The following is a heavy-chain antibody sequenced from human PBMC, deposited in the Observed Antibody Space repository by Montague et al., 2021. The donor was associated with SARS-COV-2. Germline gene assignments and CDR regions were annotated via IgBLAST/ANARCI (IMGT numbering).Heavy chain of an antibody. CDR3: ARHLTWDIFDGFDT. V-gene: IGHV3-20*04. Sequence: SLRLSCAASGFTFDDYAMSWVRQVPGKGLECVSSINWNSGSTTYADPVKGRFTISKDSAKNSLYLQMTGLRAEDTALYYCARHLTWDIFDGFDTWGQGTVVTASS. CDR1: GFTFDDYA. D-gene: IGHD1-26*01. CDR2: INWNSGST. J-gene: IGHJ3*02.